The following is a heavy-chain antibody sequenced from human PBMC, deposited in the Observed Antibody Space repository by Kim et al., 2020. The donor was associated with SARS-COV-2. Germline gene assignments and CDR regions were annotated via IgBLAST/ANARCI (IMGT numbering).Heavy chain of an antibody. D-gene: IGHD2-2*02. J-gene: IGHJ5*02. Sequence: SETLSLTCAVYGGSFSGYYWSWIRQPPGKGLEWIGEINHSGSTNYNPSLKSRVTISVDTSKNQFSLKLSSVTAADTAVYYCARGYCSSTSCYTGWFDPWGQGTLVTVSS. V-gene: IGHV4-34*01. CDR3: ARGYCSSTSCYTGWFDP. CDR2: INHSGST. CDR1: GGSFSGYY.